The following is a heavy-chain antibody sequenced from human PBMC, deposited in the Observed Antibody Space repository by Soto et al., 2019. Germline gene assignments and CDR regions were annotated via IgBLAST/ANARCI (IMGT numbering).Heavy chain of an antibody. J-gene: IGHJ5*02. CDR1: AFSVSGNY. Sequence: AGGSLRLSCAISAFSVSGNYLSWVRQAPGKGLEWVSVHYSGGSTYYADSVQGRFTISRDKSNNTLYLQMRRVRAEDTAVYFCARHRHPRGTVGATSPLDPWGQGTQVTVSS. V-gene: IGHV3-53*01. D-gene: IGHD1-26*01. CDR3: ARHRHPRGTVGATSPLDP. CDR2: HYSGGST.